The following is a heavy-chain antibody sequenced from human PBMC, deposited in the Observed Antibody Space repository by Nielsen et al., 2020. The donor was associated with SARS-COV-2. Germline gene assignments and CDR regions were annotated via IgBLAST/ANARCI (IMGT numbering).Heavy chain of an antibody. CDR3: ARVVDTAMVTHWFDP. Sequence: SETLSLTCAVYGGSFNGYHWTWIRQAPGKGLEWIGEIEHNGRTNYNPSLRGRVSLSADISKNQFSLRLSSVTAADTAVYYCARVVDTAMVTHWFDPWGQGTLVTVSS. CDR2: IEHNGRT. D-gene: IGHD5-18*01. CDR1: GGSFNGYH. V-gene: IGHV4-34*01. J-gene: IGHJ5*02.